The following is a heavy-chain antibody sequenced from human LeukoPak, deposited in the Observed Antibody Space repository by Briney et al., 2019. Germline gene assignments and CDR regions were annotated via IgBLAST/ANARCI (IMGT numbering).Heavy chain of an antibody. CDR3: AGAGGSGSYYKPPDYYYYMDV. CDR1: GGFTSPYK. J-gene: IGHJ6*03. D-gene: IGHD3-10*01. CDR2: VYNSGFT. Sequence: PSETLSLTCTVSGGFTSPYKWSWIRQPPGKGLEWIGFVYNSGFTSYNPSLKSRLTISVDTSKNQFSLKLSSVTAADTAVYYCAGAGGSGSYYKPPDYYYYMDVWGKGTTVTVSS. V-gene: IGHV4-59*01.